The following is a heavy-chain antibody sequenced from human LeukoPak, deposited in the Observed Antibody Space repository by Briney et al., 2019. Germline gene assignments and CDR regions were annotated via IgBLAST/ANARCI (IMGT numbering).Heavy chain of an antibody. CDR2: IKSKTDGGTT. V-gene: IGHV3-15*01. CDR1: GFTFSNAW. J-gene: IGHJ6*02. CDR3: TTGAKRYYYGSGSYSVGYYYGMDV. Sequence: GGSLRLSCAASGFTFSNAWMSWVRQAPGKGLEWVGRIKSKTDGGTTDYAAPVKGRFIISRDDSKNTLYLQMNSLKTEDTAVYYCTTGAKRYYYGSGSYSVGYYYGMDVWGQGTTVTVSS. D-gene: IGHD3-10*01.